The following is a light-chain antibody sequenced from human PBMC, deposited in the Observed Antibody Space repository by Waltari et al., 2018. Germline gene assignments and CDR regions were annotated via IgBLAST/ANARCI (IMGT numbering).Light chain of an antibody. J-gene: IGKJ1*01. CDR3: QHYVRLPVT. CDR2: GAS. Sequence: EIVLTQSPGTLSLSPGERATLSCRASQSVSRSLAWYQQKPGQAPRLLIYGASSRATGVPDRFSGSESGTDFSLTSSRLEPEDFAVYYCQHYVRLPVTFGQGTKVEIK. CDR1: QSVSRS. V-gene: IGKV3-20*01.